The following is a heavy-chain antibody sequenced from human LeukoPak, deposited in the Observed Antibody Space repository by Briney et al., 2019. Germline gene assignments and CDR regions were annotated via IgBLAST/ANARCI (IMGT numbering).Heavy chain of an antibody. J-gene: IGHJ4*02. CDR2: IYYSGST. D-gene: IGHD3-10*01. Sequence: SQTLSLTCTVSGGSISSGGYYWSWIRQHPGKGLEWIGYIYYSGSTYYNPSLKSRVTISVDTSKNQFSLKLSSVTAADTAVYYCARASGGILWFGVPGDRMAYYFDYWGQGTLVTVSS. CDR3: ARASGGILWFGVPGDRMAYYFDY. V-gene: IGHV4-31*03. CDR1: GGSISSGGYY.